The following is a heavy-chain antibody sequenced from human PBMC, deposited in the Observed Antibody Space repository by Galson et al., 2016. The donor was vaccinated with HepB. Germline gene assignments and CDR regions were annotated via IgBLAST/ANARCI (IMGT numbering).Heavy chain of an antibody. CDR2: FHYSGIT. V-gene: IGHV4-59*01. CDR3: VRIQSGAHGWFEP. Sequence: LSLTCTVSGASISGYYWSWIRQPPGKGLEWIGYFHYSGITNNNPSLKGRVTISTDTSKNQLSLKLSSVTAADTAVYYCVRIQSGAHGWFEPWGQGTLVTVSS. CDR1: GASISGYY. D-gene: IGHD3-16*01. J-gene: IGHJ5*02.